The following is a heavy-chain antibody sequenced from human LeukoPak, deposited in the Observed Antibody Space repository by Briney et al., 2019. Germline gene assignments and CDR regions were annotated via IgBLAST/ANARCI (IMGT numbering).Heavy chain of an antibody. CDR3: ARDRGEAYGEDYYYYGMDV. J-gene: IGHJ6*02. Sequence: GGPLRLLFPASVFTFSNYSINCVRQAPGNGPEWVSSISSSSSYIYYADSVKGRFTISRDNAKNSLYLQMNSLRAEDTAVYYCARDRGEAYGEDYYYYGMDVWGQGTTVTVSS. V-gene: IGHV3-21*01. CDR2: ISSSSSYI. D-gene: IGHD4-17*01. CDR1: VFTFSNYS.